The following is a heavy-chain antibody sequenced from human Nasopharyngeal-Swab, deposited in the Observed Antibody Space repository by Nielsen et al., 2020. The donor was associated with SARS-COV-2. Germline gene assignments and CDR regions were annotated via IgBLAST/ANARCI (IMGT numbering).Heavy chain of an antibody. D-gene: IGHD2-21*02. V-gene: IGHV4-34*01. CDR2: VNHSGST. CDR3: ARTGDLTAYYSYYMDV. CDR1: GGSFSGYY. Sequence: SETLSLTCAVYGGSFSGYYWSWIRQPPGKGLEWIGEVNHSGSTHYNPSLKSRVTISVDTSNNQSSLKLSSVTAADTALYYCARTGDLTAYYSYYMDVWGNGTTVTVSS. J-gene: IGHJ6*03.